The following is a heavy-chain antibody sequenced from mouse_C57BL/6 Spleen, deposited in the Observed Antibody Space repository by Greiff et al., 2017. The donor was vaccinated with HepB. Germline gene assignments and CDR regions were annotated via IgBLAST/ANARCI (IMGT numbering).Heavy chain of an antibody. J-gene: IGHJ1*03. V-gene: IGHV5-9*01. Sequence: DVMLVESGGGLVKPGGSLKLSCAASGFTFSSYTMSWVRQTPEKRLEWVATISGGGGNTYYPDSVKGRFPISRDNAKNTLYLQMSSLRSEDTALYYCARQGSTMITRYWYFDVWGTGTTVTVSS. CDR2: ISGGGGNT. D-gene: IGHD2-4*01. CDR1: GFTFSSYT. CDR3: ARQGSTMITRYWYFDV.